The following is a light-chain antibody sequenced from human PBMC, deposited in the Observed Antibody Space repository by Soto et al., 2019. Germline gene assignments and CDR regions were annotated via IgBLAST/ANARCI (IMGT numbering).Light chain of an antibody. CDR2: DVS. J-gene: IGLJ2*01. CDR3: CSYAGSYTHVV. V-gene: IGLV2-11*01. Sequence: QSALTQPRSVSGSPGQSVTISCTGTSSDVGGYNYVSWYQQHPGKAPKLMIYDVSKRPSGVPDRFSGSKSGNTASLTISGLQAEDEADYYCCSYAGSYTHVVFGGGTNLTVL. CDR1: SSDVGGYNY.